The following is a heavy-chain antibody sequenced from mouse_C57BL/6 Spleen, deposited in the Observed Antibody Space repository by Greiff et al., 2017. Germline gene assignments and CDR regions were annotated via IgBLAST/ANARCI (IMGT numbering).Heavy chain of an antibody. V-gene: IGHV1-69*01. CDR1: GYTFTSYW. Sequence: QVQLQQPGAELVMPGASVKLSCKASGYTFTSYWMHWVKQRPGQGLEWIGEIDPSDSYPNYNQKFKGKSTLTVDKSSSTAYMQLSSLTSEDSAVYYCARWDSYYFDYWGQGTTLTVSS. CDR2: IDPSDSYP. CDR3: ARWDSYYFDY. J-gene: IGHJ2*01. D-gene: IGHD4-1*01.